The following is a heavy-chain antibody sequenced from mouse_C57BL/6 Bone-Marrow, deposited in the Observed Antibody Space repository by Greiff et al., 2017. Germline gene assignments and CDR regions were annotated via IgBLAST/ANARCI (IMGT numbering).Heavy chain of an antibody. D-gene: IGHD2-2*01. J-gene: IGHJ4*01. CDR2: IDPSDSYT. V-gene: IGHV1-69*01. CDR3: ARFYGYDEGYAMDY. Sequence: QVQLQQPGAELVMPGASVKLSCKASGYTFTSYWMHWVKQRPGQGLEWIGEIDPSDSYTNYNQKFKGKSTLTVDKSSSTAYMQLSSLTSEDSAVYYCARFYGYDEGYAMDYWGQGTSVTVSS. CDR1: GYTFTSYW.